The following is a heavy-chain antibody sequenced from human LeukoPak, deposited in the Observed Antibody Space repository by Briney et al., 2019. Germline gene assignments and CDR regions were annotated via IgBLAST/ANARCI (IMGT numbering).Heavy chain of an antibody. CDR1: GYTFTSYG. CDR3: ARVENDYSNYPDYYCYMDV. J-gene: IGHJ6*03. Sequence: GASVKVSCKASGYTFTSYGISWVRQAPGQGLEWMGWISAYNGNTNYAQKLQGRVTMTTDTSTSTAYMELRSLRSDDTAVYYCARVENDYSNYPDYYCYMDVWGKGTTVTVSS. V-gene: IGHV1-18*01. D-gene: IGHD4-11*01. CDR2: ISAYNGNT.